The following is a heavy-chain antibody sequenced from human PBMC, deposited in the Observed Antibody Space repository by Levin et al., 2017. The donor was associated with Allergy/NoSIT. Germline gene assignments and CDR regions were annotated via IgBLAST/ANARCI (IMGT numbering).Heavy chain of an antibody. CDR1: GGSVSSGSYY. J-gene: IGHJ5*02. V-gene: IGHV4-61*01. Sequence: SETLSLTCTVSGGSVSSGSYYWSWIRQPPGKGLEWIGYIYYSGSTNYNPSLKSRVTISVDTSKNQFSLKLSSVTAADTAGYYWERDIGQGLKRGFDHGGQGTRVTVAA. D-gene: IGHD6-19*01. CDR3: ERDIGQGLKRGFDH. CDR2: IYYSGST.